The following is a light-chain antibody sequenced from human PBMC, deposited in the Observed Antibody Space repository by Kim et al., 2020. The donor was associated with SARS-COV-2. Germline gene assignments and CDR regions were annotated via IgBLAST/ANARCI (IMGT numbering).Light chain of an antibody. Sequence: EIVLTQSPATLSLSPGERATLSCRASQSVRSYLGWYQQKPGQAPRLLIYDASNRATGIPARFSGSGSGTDFTLTISSLEPEDFAIYYYQHRKEWPWTFGQGTKVDIK. V-gene: IGKV3-11*01. CDR1: QSVRSY. J-gene: IGKJ1*01. CDR3: QHRKEWPWT. CDR2: DAS.